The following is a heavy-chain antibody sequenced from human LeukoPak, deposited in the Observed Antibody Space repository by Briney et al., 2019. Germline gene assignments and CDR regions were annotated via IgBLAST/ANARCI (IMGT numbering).Heavy chain of an antibody. CDR1: GFTFSDYA. D-gene: IGHD2-15*01. CDR3: AKDLRPYCNAGSCWYLHY. V-gene: IGHV3-23*01. CDR2: ISGSGRST. J-gene: IGHJ4*02. Sequence: PGGSLRLSCAASGFTFSDYAMTWVRQPPGKGLEWVSTISGSGRSTYYADSVKGRFTISRDNSKNTLFLQMNSLRAEDTALYYCAKDLRPYCNAGSCWYLHYWGQGTLVTVSS.